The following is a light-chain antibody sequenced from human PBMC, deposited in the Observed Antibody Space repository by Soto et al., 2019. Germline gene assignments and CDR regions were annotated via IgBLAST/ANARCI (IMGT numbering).Light chain of an antibody. CDR3: QQYGSSPFT. V-gene: IGKV3-20*01. CDR1: QSVSSSY. CDR2: GAS. Sequence: EIVLTQSPGTLSLSPGERATLSCRASQSVSSSYLAWYQQKPGQAPRLLIYGASSWATGIPDRFSGSGSGTDFTLTISRLEPEDFAVYYCQQYGSSPFTFGPGTTVDIK. J-gene: IGKJ3*01.